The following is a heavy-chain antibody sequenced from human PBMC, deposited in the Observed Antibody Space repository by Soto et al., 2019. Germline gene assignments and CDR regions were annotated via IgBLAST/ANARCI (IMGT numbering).Heavy chain of an antibody. CDR3: AFPDDSSGFDY. Sequence: GGSLRLSCAASGLTFSSYAMNWVRQAPEKGLEWVPSISGSGGSTYYTDSVKGRFTISRDNSKNTLYLQMNSLRAGDTAVYYCAFPDDSSGFDYWGQGTLVTVSS. CDR1: GLTFSSYA. V-gene: IGHV3-23*01. D-gene: IGHD3-22*01. CDR2: ISGSGGST. J-gene: IGHJ4*02.